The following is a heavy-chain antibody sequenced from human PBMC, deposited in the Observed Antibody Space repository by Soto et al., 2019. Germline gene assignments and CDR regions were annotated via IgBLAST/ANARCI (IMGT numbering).Heavy chain of an antibody. Sequence: SQTLSLTCAISGDSVSSNSAAWNWIRQSPSRGLEWLGRTYYRSKWYNDYAVSVKSRITINPDTSKNQFSLQLNSVTPEDTAVYYCARDRLPRYSIGWSKPRDYYYYGMDVWGQGTTVTFSS. CDR3: ARDRLPRYSIGWSKPRDYYYYGMDV. V-gene: IGHV6-1*01. J-gene: IGHJ6*02. CDR2: TYYRSKWYN. D-gene: IGHD6-19*01. CDR1: GDSVSSNSAA.